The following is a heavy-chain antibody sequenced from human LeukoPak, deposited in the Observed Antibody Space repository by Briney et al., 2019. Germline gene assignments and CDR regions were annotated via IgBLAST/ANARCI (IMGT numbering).Heavy chain of an antibody. CDR3: ARDVLMVPAATSFDY. D-gene: IGHD2-2*01. CDR1: GFTFSSYS. J-gene: IGHJ4*02. CDR2: ISSSSSYI. V-gene: IGHV3-21*01. Sequence: GGSLRLSCAASGFTFSSYSMNWVRQAPGKGLEWVSSISSSSSYIYYADSVKGRFTISRDNAKNSLYLQMNSLRAEDTAVYYCARDVLMVPAATSFDYWGQGTLVTVSS.